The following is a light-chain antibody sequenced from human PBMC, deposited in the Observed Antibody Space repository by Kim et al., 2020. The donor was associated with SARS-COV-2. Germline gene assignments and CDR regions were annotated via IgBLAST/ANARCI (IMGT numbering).Light chain of an antibody. CDR3: QSADTTGTPVL. CDR1: ALSNQY. Sequence: SYELTQPPSVSLPPGQTARITCSGDALSNQYSYWYQQKPGQAPVLTIYKDVERPSGIPERFSGSTSGTTVTLTIIAVQAEDEADYYCQSADTTGTPVLFGGGTQLTVL. J-gene: IGLJ2*01. V-gene: IGLV3-25*03. CDR2: KDV.